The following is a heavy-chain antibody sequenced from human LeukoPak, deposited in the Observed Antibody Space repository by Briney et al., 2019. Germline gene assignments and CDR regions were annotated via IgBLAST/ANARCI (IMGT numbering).Heavy chain of an antibody. Sequence: KSSETLSLTCAVYGGSFSGYYWSWIRQPPGKGLEWIGEINNSGSTNYNPSLKSRVTISVDTSKNQFSLKLSSVTAADTAVYYCARGHTGSHYDFWSGYYPLTRDGSRNWFDPWGQGTLVTVSS. V-gene: IGHV4-34*01. CDR3: ARGHTGSHYDFWSGYYPLTRDGSRNWFDP. D-gene: IGHD3-3*01. CDR1: GGSFSGYY. CDR2: INNSGST. J-gene: IGHJ5*02.